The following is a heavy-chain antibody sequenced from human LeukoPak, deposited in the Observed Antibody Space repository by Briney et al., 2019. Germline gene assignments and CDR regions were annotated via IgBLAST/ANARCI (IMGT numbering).Heavy chain of an antibody. J-gene: IGHJ4*02. CDR3: AKDGVVRGVIITKADY. CDR2: ISGSGGST. D-gene: IGHD3-10*01. V-gene: IGHV3-23*01. Sequence: GGSLRLSCAASGFTFSSYAMSWVRQAPGKGLEWVSAISGSGGSTYYADSVKGRFTISRDNSKNTLYLQMNSLRAEDTAVYYCAKDGVVRGVIITKADYWGRGTLVTVSS. CDR1: GFTFSSYA.